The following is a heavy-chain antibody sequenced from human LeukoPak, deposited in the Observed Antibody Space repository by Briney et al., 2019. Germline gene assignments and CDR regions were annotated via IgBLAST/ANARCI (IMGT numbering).Heavy chain of an antibody. V-gene: IGHV4-59*08. J-gene: IGHJ5*02. Sequence: SETLSLTCTVSGGSISSYYWSWIRQPPGKGLEWIGCIYYSGSTNYNPSLKSRVTISVDTSKNQFSLKLSSVTAADTAVYYCARATSGYSSGWYNWFDPWGQGTLVTVSS. D-gene: IGHD6-19*01. CDR3: ARATSGYSSGWYNWFDP. CDR2: IYYSGST. CDR1: GGSISSYY.